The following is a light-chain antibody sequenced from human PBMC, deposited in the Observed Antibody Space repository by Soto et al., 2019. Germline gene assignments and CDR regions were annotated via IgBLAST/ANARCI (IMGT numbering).Light chain of an antibody. Sequence: IVMTQSPGTLSASPGGRATLFCRATQSVSSKLAWYQQKPGQPPRLLIYGASSRATGIPDRFSGSGSGTDFTLTISRLEPEDFAVYYCQQYGDSPRTFGQGTKVDIK. CDR1: QSVSSK. CDR3: QQYGDSPRT. V-gene: IGKV3-20*01. CDR2: GAS. J-gene: IGKJ1*01.